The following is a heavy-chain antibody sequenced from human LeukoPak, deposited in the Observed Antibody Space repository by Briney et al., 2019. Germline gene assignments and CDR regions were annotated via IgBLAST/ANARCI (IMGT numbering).Heavy chain of an antibody. J-gene: IGHJ4*02. V-gene: IGHV3-74*01. D-gene: IGHD1-1*01. CDR2: ITPDGSIT. CDR1: GFTLSTYW. CDR3: VRAKNWNFDS. Sequence: GGSLRLSCAASGFTLSTYWFHWVRQATGKGLVWVSRITPDGSITNYADSAKGRFTISRDNAKNTIYLQMNSLRDEDTAVYYCVRAKNWNFDSWGQGTLVTVSS.